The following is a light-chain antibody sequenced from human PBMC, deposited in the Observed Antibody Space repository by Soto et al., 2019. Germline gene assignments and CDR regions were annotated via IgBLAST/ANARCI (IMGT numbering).Light chain of an antibody. Sequence: DIQMTPPPSSLSAPVGARVTITCPTSQSITTYLNWYQQKSGKAPKLLIDAATSLQSGVSSRFSASASGTDLTLAISRLQREDFATYYCQHTYSTPQTFGQGTKGEIK. V-gene: IGKV1-39*01. CDR2: AAT. CDR3: QHTYSTPQT. J-gene: IGKJ1*01. CDR1: QSITTY.